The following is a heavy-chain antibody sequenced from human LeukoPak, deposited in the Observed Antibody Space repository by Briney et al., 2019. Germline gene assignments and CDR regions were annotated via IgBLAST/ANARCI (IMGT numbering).Heavy chain of an antibody. J-gene: IGHJ4*02. CDR3: ARHVDSSFDY. CDR1: GYTFTSYG. Sequence: KVSCKASGYTFTSYGISWVRQMPGKGLEWMGIIYPGDSDTRYSPSFQGQVTISADNSISTAYLQWSSLKASDTAMYYCARHVDSSFDYWGQGTLVTVSS. D-gene: IGHD6-13*01. V-gene: IGHV5-51*01. CDR2: IYPGDSDT.